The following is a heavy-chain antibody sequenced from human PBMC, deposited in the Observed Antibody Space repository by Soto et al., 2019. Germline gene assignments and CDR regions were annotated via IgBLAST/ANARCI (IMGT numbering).Heavy chain of an antibody. V-gene: IGHV3-21*01. CDR1: GFTFSIYS. J-gene: IGHJ4*02. Sequence: TGGSLLLSCAASGFTFSIYSMNWVRQAPGKGLEWVSSITSSSYIYYADSLKGRFTISRDNAKNSLYLQMNSLRAEDTAVYYCARISGVSCYDWGQGTLVTVSS. D-gene: IGHD2-15*01. CDR2: ITSSSYI. CDR3: ARISGVSCYD.